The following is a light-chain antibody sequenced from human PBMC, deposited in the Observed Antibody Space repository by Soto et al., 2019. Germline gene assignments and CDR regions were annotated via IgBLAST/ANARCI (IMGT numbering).Light chain of an antibody. Sequence: QSALTQPASLSGSPGQSITISCTGTSSDVGGYDYVSWFQQYPGKAPRLMIYDVYRRPSGVSYRFSGSKSGNTASLTIYGLLAEDEADYYCSSYTTTSPVVFGGGTKLTV. V-gene: IGLV2-14*01. CDR2: DVY. CDR1: SSDVGGYDY. CDR3: SSYTTTSPVV. J-gene: IGLJ2*01.